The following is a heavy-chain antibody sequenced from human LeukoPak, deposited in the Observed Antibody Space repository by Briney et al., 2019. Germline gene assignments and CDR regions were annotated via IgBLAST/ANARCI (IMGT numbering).Heavy chain of an antibody. D-gene: IGHD2-15*01. Sequence: TGGSLRLSCAASGFTFSSYSMNWVRQAPGKGLEWVSSISSSSSYIYYADSVKGRFTISRDNAKNSLYLQMNSLRAEDTAVYYCASWGYCSGGSCYDFDYWGQGTLVTVSS. CDR1: GFTFSSYS. J-gene: IGHJ4*02. V-gene: IGHV3-21*01. CDR3: ASWGYCSGGSCYDFDY. CDR2: ISSSSSYI.